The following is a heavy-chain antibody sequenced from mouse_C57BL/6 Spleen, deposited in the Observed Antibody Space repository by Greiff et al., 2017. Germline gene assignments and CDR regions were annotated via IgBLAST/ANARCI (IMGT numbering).Heavy chain of an antibody. Sequence: EVMLVESGGGLVQPGGSMKLSCVASGFTFSNYWMNWVRQSPEKGLEWVAQIRLKSDNYATHYAESVKGRFTISRDDSKSSVYLQMNNVRAEDTGIYYCTKGWAYFDYWGQGTTLTVSS. V-gene: IGHV6-3*01. CDR3: TKGWAYFDY. D-gene: IGHD1-1*02. CDR1: GFTFSNYW. J-gene: IGHJ2*01. CDR2: IRLKSDNYAT.